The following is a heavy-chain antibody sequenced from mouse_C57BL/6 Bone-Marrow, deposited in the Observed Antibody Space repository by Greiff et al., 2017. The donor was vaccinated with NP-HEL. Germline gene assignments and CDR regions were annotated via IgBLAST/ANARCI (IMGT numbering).Heavy chain of an antibody. CDR3: ARNSNASHYYGSSSYYFDY. CDR2: IWTGGGT. V-gene: IGHV2-9-1*01. J-gene: IGHJ2*01. Sequence: QVQLKESGPGLVAPSQSLSITCTVSGFSLTSYAISWVRQPPGKGLEWLGVIWTGGGTNYNSALKSRLSISKDNSKSQVFLKMNSLQTDDTARYYCARNSNASHYYGSSSYYFDYWGQGTTLTVSS. D-gene: IGHD1-1*01. CDR1: GFSLTSYA.